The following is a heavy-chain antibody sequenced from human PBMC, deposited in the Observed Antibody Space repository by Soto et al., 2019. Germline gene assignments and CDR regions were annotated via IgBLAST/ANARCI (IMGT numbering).Heavy chain of an antibody. Sequence: QLQLQGSGSGLVKPSQTLSLTCAVSGGSISSGGYSWSWIRQPPGKGLEWIGYIYHSGSTYYNPSLKSRVTISVDRSKNQFSLKLSSVTAADTAVYYCARVDCSGGSCYSSDAFDIWGQGTMVTVSS. CDR2: IYHSGST. CDR3: ARVDCSGGSCYSSDAFDI. V-gene: IGHV4-30-2*01. J-gene: IGHJ3*02. CDR1: GGSISSGGYS. D-gene: IGHD2-15*01.